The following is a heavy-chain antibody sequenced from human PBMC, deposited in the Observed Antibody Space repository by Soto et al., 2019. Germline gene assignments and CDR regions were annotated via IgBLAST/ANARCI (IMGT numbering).Heavy chain of an antibody. CDR1: GGSISSSSYY. CDR3: ARRRDADFYYYDSSGMSPPFDY. CDR2: IHYSGST. Sequence: SETLSLTCTVSGGSISSSSYYWGWIRQPPGKGLEWIGSIHYSGSTYYNPSLKSRVTISVDTSKNQFSLKLSSVTAADTAVYYCARRRDADFYYYDSSGMSPPFDYWGQGTLVTVSS. D-gene: IGHD3-22*01. J-gene: IGHJ4*02. V-gene: IGHV4-39*01.